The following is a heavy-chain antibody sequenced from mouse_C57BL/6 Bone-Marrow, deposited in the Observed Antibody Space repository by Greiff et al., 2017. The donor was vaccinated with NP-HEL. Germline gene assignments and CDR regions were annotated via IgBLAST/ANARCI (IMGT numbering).Heavy chain of an antibody. CDR1: GYTFTDYE. Sequence: QVHVKQSGAELVRPGASVTLSCKASGYTFTDYEMHWVKQTPVHGLEWIGAIDPETGGTAYNQKFKGKAILTADKSSSTAYMELRSLTSEDSAVYYCTIIPTVVATKDWYFDVWGTGTTVTVSS. J-gene: IGHJ1*03. D-gene: IGHD1-1*01. CDR3: TIIPTVVATKDWYFDV. CDR2: IDPETGGT. V-gene: IGHV1-15*01.